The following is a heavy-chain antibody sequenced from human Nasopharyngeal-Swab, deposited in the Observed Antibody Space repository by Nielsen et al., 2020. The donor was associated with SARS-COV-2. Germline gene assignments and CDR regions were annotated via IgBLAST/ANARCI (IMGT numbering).Heavy chain of an antibody. CDR3: ALITTVRGVTAGQLDP. Sequence: WVRQAPGQGLEWMGGIIPIFGTANYAQKFQGRVTITADESTSTAYMELSSLRSEDTAVYYCALITTVRGVTAGQLDPWGQGTLVTVSS. J-gene: IGHJ5*02. V-gene: IGHV1-69*01. D-gene: IGHD3-10*01. CDR2: IIPIFGTA.